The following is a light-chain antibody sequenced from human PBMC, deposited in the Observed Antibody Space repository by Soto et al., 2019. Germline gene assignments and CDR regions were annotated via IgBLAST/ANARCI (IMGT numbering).Light chain of an antibody. V-gene: IGLV1-44*01. CDR1: RSSIGSNT. CDR3: ATWDDSLNGFYV. CDR2: SNN. Sequence: QSVLTQPPSASGTPGQRVTISCSGSRSSIGSNTVNWYQHLPGMAPKLLIYSNNQRPSGVPDRFSGSKSGTSASLAISGLRSDDEADYFCATWDDSLNGFYVFGTGTKVTVL. J-gene: IGLJ1*01.